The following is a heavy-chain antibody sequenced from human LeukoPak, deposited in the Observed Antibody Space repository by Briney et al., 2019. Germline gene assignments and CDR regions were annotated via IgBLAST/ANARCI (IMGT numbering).Heavy chain of an antibody. J-gene: IGHJ4*02. Sequence: ASVKVSCKASGYTFTNYEINWVRQATGQGLEWMGWMSPDSGDTAYAHKFQGRITMTRSTSITTAYMELSSLRSEDTAVYYCGRGLGTYDSSELTWPMISFWGQGTVVTVSS. CDR2: MSPDSGDT. CDR3: GRGLGTYDSSELTWPMISF. D-gene: IGHD3-22*01. CDR1: GYTFTNYE. V-gene: IGHV1-8*01.